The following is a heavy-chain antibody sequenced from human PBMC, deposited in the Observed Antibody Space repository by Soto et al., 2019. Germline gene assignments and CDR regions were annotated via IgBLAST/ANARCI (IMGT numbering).Heavy chain of an antibody. Sequence: EVQLVESGGGLVKPGGSLRLSCAASGFTFSDYSMNWVRQAPGKGLEWVSSLSGSSNYVYYADSVKGRFTISRDNAKNSLYLQMNDLTAEDTAVYYCARDLGYSYGRCLDYWGQGTLVTVSS. J-gene: IGHJ4*02. CDR3: ARDLGYSYGRCLDY. V-gene: IGHV3-21*01. D-gene: IGHD5-18*01. CDR2: LSGSSNYV. CDR1: GFTFSDYS.